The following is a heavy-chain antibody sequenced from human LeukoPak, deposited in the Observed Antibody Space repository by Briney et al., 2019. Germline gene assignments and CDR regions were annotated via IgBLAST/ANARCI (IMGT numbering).Heavy chain of an antibody. J-gene: IGHJ4*02. Sequence: SETLSLTCAVYGGSFSGYYWSWIRQPPGKGLEWIGEINHSGSTNYNPSLKSRVTISVDTSKNQFSLKLSSVTAADTAVYYCARGGIAVGEGDYWGQGTLVTVSS. CDR3: ARGGIAVGEGDY. CDR1: GGSFSGYY. V-gene: IGHV4-34*01. D-gene: IGHD6-19*01. CDR2: INHSGST.